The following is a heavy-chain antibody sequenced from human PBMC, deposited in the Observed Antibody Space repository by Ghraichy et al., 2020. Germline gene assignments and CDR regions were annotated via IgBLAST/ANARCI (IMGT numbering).Heavy chain of an antibody. V-gene: IGHV4-59*01. CDR1: GGSISSYY. CDR2: IYYSGST. D-gene: IGHD1-26*01. Sequence: SETLSLTCTVSGGSISSYYWSWIRQPPGTGLEWIGYIYYSGSTNYNPSLKSRVTISVDTSKNQFSLKLSPVNAADTGVYYCAGARWELQQDYWGQGTLVTVSS. J-gene: IGHJ4*02. CDR3: AGARWELQQDY.